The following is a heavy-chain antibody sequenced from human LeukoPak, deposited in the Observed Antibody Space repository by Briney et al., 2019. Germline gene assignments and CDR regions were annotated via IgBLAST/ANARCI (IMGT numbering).Heavy chain of an antibody. CDR1: GYTFTGYY. D-gene: IGHD3-22*01. J-gene: IGHJ4*02. CDR3: ARDRRGNYYDSSGYYYYFHF. CDR2: INPNSGGT. Sequence: ASVKVSCKASGYTFTGYYMHWVRQAPGQGLEWMGWINPNSGGTNYAQKFQGRVTMTRDTSISTAYMELSRLRSDDTAVYYCARDRRGNYYDSSGYYYYFHFWGQGTLVTVSS. V-gene: IGHV1-2*02.